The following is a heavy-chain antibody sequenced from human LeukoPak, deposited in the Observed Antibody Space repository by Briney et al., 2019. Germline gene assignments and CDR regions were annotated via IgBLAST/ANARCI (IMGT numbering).Heavy chain of an antibody. CDR3: ARLMYSSEVDY. Sequence: ASVKVSCKASGYTFTSYDINWVRQATGQGLEWMGWMNPNSGNTGYAQKFQGRVTITRNTSISTAYMELSRLRSDDTAVYYCARLMYSSEVDYWGQGTLVTVSS. V-gene: IGHV1-8*03. CDR2: MNPNSGNT. CDR1: GYTFTSYD. J-gene: IGHJ4*02. D-gene: IGHD6-25*01.